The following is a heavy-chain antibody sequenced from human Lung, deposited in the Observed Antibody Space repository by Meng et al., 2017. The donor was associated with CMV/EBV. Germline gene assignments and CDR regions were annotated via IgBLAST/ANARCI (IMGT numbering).Heavy chain of an antibody. CDR2: ISYGGSTK. J-gene: IGHJ4*02. Sequence: GGSLRLSCAASGFTFSSYAMHWVRQAPGKGLEWVAFISYGGSTKYYADSVKGRFTISRDNSKNALYLQMNSLRAEDTAVYYCARDHNLGFDYWGQGTLVTVSS. CDR1: GFTFSSYA. D-gene: IGHD1-1*01. V-gene: IGHV3-30-3*01. CDR3: ARDHNLGFDY.